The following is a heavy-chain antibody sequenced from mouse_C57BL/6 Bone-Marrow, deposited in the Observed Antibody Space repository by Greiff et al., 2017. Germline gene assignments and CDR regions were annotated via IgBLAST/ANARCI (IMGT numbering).Heavy chain of an antibody. D-gene: IGHD2-2*01. J-gene: IGHJ3*01. V-gene: IGHV14-3*01. CDR1: GFNIKNTY. Sequence: VQLQQSVAELVRPGASVKLSCTASGFNIKNTYMHWVKQRPEQGLEWIGRIDPANGNTKYAPKFQGKATITADTSSNTAYLQLSSLTSEDTAIYYCEGASLLWLRRAWFAYWGQGTLVTVSA. CDR3: EGASLLWLRRAWFAY. CDR2: IDPANGNT.